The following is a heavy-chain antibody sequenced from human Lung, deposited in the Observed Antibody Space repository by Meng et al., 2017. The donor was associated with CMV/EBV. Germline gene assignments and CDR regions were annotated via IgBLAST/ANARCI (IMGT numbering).Heavy chain of an antibody. CDR2: INHSGST. CDR3: ARSRPTAVPAGGYCED. V-gene: IGHV4-34*01. CDR1: GGSFSGYY. J-gene: IGHJ4*02. Sequence: SETLSLXXAVYGGSFSGYYWSWIRQPPGKGLEWIGEINHSGSTNYNPSLKSRLTISVDTSKNQFSLKLSSVTAADTAVYYCARSRPTAVPAGGYCEDWGQGNXVNGYS. D-gene: IGHD2-2*01.